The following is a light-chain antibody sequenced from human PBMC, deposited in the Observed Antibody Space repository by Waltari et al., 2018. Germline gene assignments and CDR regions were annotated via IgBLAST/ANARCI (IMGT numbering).Light chain of an antibody. J-gene: IGKJ4*01. CDR1: QSITGSW. CDR2: GAS. CDR3: QQYDGSVVT. V-gene: IGKV3-20*01. Sequence: EIVLTQSPGTLSLSPGERVTLSCRASQSITGSWMTWYQQKPGQAPRLLIYGASSRATGIPDRFSGSGSGTDFTLTISRLEPEDSAIYYCQQYDGSVVTFGGGT.